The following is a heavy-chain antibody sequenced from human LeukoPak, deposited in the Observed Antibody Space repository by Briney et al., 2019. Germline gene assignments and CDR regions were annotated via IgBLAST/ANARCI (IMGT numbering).Heavy chain of an antibody. CDR2: INPNGGVT. CDR1: GYTXTGYY. J-gene: IGHJ4*02. Sequence: GASVKVSCKASGYTXTGYYLHWVRQAPGQGLEWMGWINPNGGVTNYAQKFQGRVTMTRDTSINTAYMELSRLRSDDTAMYYCARDDSSSWSPATYWGQGTLVTVSS. V-gene: IGHV1-2*02. D-gene: IGHD6-13*01. CDR3: ARDDSSSWSPATY.